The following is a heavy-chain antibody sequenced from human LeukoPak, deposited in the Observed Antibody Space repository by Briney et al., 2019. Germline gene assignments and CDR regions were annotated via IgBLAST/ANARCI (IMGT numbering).Heavy chain of an antibody. CDR2: INPNTGGT. J-gene: IGHJ4*02. V-gene: IGHV1-2*06. D-gene: IGHD3-16*01. CDR1: GYTFIGYY. CDR3: TRDGGSGIDY. Sequence: GASVKVSCKASGYTFIGYYIHWIRQAPGQGLEWMGRINPNTGGTNYAQNFQGRVTMTRDTSISTAYMDLSSLRAEDTAVYYCTRDGGSGIDYWGQGTLVTVSS.